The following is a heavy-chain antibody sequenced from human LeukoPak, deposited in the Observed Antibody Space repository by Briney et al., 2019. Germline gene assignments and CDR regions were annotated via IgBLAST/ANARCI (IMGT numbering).Heavy chain of an antibody. J-gene: IGHJ3*02. CDR2: ISAYNGNT. CDR3: ARAIAVAGYDAFDI. CDR1: GYTFTSYG. Sequence: ASVKVSCKASGYTFTSYGISWVRQAPGQGLEWMGWISAYNGNTNYAQKLQGRVTTTTDTSTSTAYMELRSLRSDDTAVYYCARAIAVAGYDAFDIWGQGTMVTVSS. V-gene: IGHV1-18*01. D-gene: IGHD6-19*01.